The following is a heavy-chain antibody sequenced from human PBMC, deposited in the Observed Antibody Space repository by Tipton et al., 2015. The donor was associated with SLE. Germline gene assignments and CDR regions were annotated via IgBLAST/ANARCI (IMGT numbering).Heavy chain of an antibody. CDR2: IRSKAYGGTT. D-gene: IGHD3-10*01. V-gene: IGHV3-49*04. Sequence: RSLRLSCTASGFTFGDYAMSWVRQAPGKGLEWVGFIRSKAYGGTTEYAASVKGRFTISRDDSKSIAYLQMNSLKTEDTAVYYCTRDVLMVRGVDAFDIWGQGTMVTVSS. CDR1: GFTFGDYA. CDR3: TRDVLMVRGVDAFDI. J-gene: IGHJ3*02.